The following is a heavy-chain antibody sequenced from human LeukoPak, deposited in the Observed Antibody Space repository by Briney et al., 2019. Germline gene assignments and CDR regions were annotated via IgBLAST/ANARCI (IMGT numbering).Heavy chain of an antibody. V-gene: IGHV3-66*01. Sequence: GGSLRLSCAASGFTVSSNYMSWVRQAPGKGLERVSVIYSGGSTYYADSVKGRFTISRDNSKNTLYLQMNSLRAEDTAVYYCARGDYYGSGNYYKKTVDFWGQGTLVTVSS. CDR3: ARGDYYGSGNYYKKTVDF. CDR1: GFTVSSNY. D-gene: IGHD3-10*01. J-gene: IGHJ4*02. CDR2: IYSGGST.